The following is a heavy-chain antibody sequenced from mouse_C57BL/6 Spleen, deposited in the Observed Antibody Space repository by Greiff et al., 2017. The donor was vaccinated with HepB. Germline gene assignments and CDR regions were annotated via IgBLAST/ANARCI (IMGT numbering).Heavy chain of an antibody. CDR3: AREKGLGYFDY. J-gene: IGHJ2*01. Sequence: QVQLQQSGPELVKPGASVKFSCKASGYTFTSYDINWVKQRPGQGLEWVGWIYPRNGSTKYNEKFKGKVTLTVDKSSNTAYMDIHSLTSEDSAVYFGAREKGLGYFDYWGQGTTLTVSS. CDR1: GYTFTSYD. D-gene: IGHD4-1*01. CDR2: IYPRNGST. V-gene: IGHV1-85*01.